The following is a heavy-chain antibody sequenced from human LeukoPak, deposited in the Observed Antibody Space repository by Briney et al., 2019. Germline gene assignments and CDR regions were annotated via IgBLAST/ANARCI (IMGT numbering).Heavy chain of an antibody. J-gene: IGHJ4*02. CDR1: GCTFSSYS. CDR2: ISSSSSYI. V-gene: IGHV3-21*01. Sequence: GGSLRLSCAASGCTFSSYSMNWVRQAPGKGLEWVSSISSSSSYIYYADSVKGRFTISRDNAKNSLYLQMNSLRAEDTAVYYCARDGGSTGGFDYWGQGTLVTVSS. CDR3: ARDGGSTGGFDY. D-gene: IGHD5/OR15-5a*01.